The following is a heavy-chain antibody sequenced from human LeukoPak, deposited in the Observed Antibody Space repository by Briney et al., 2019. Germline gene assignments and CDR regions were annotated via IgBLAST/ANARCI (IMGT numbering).Heavy chain of an antibody. CDR2: IYYSGST. V-gene: IGHV4-59*12. D-gene: IGHD3-9*01. CDR3: AKGRKDFDTNLGPFDS. J-gene: IGHJ4*02. CDR1: GGSISSYY. Sequence: SETLSLTCTVSGGSISSYYWSWIRQPPGKGLEWIGDIYYSGSTNYNPSLKSRVTISVDTSKNQFSLKLSSVTAADTAVYYCAKGRKDFDTNLGPFDSWGQGILVTVSS.